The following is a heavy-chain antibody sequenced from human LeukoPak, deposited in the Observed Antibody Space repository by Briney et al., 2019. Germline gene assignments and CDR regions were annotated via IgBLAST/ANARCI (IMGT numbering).Heavy chain of an antibody. J-gene: IGHJ4*02. CDR2: INPNSGGT. CDR3: ARADGDYVWYYFDY. D-gene: IGHD4-17*01. Sequence: ASVKVSCKASGYTFTGYYMHWARQAPGQGLEWMGWINPNSGGTNYAQKFQGRVTMTRDTSISTAYMELSRLRSDDTAVYYCARADGDYVWYYFDYWGQGTLVTVSS. CDR1: GYTFTGYY. V-gene: IGHV1-2*02.